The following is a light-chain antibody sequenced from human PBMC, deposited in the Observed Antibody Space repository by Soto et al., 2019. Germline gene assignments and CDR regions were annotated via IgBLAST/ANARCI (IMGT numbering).Light chain of an antibody. V-gene: IGKV1-39*01. CDR1: QSISSF. Sequence: DIQMTQSPSSLSASVGDRVTITCRASQSISSFLNWYQQKPGKAPKPLIYAASSLQSGVPARFSGSGSGIDFTLTISSLQPEYFATYYCQQSYSVPCTFGQGTKLEIK. CDR3: QQSYSVPCT. J-gene: IGKJ2*02. CDR2: AAS.